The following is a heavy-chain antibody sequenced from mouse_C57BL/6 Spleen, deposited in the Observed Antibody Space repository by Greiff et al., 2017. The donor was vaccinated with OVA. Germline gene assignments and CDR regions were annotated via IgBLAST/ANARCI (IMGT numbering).Heavy chain of an antibody. Sequence: QVQLQQPGAELVKPGASVKMSCKASGYTFTSYWITWVKQRPGQGLEWIGDIYPGSGSTNYNEKFKSKATLTVDTSSSTAYMQLSSLTSEDSAVYYCARLPYGSSSFDYWGQGTTLTVSS. V-gene: IGHV1-55*01. D-gene: IGHD1-1*01. CDR1: GYTFTSYW. J-gene: IGHJ2*01. CDR2: IYPGSGST. CDR3: ARLPYGSSSFDY.